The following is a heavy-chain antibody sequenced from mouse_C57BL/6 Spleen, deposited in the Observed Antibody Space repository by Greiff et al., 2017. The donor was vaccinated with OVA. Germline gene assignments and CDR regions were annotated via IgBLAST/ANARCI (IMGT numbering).Heavy chain of an antibody. D-gene: IGHD1-1*01. CDR2: IRNKANGYTT. Sequence: DVKLVESGGGLVQPGGSLSLSCAASGFTFTDYYMSWVRQPPGKALEWLGFIRNKANGYTTEYSASVKGRFTISRDNSQSILYLQMNALRAEDSATYYCGRWGGSSSWFAYWGQGTLVTVSA. CDR3: GRWGGSSSWFAY. CDR1: GFTFTDYY. J-gene: IGHJ3*01. V-gene: IGHV7-3*01.